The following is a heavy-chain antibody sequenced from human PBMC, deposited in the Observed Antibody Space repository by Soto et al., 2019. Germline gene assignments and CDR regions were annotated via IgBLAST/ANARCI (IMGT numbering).Heavy chain of an antibody. D-gene: IGHD2-15*01. Sequence: WVSLRLSCTASGCTFSDYDMHWVRQAAGKGLEWVSTIGAAKDTYYTGYVKGRFTISRENARNSMFLQMNSVTVGDTAVYYCARAYTGRLPRRADYYYALDVWGQGTKVTVSS. CDR2: IGAAKDT. CDR1: GCTFSDYD. J-gene: IGHJ6*02. CDR3: ARAYTGRLPRRADYYYALDV. V-gene: IGHV3-13*01.